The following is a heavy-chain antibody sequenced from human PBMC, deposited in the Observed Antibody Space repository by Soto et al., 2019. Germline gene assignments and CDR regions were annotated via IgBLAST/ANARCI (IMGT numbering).Heavy chain of an antibody. CDR3: ARPISMIAVNDPFDI. CDR1: GFTFSDYA. V-gene: IGHV3-30*04. Sequence: QTGGSLRLSCAASGFTFSDYAMHWVRQAPGKGLAWVASISYEGSNTYYADSVKGRFTISRDDSKNTLYLQMSGLRVEDTAVYICARPISMIAVNDPFDIWGQGTMVTVSS. D-gene: IGHD3-22*01. J-gene: IGHJ3*02. CDR2: ISYEGSNT.